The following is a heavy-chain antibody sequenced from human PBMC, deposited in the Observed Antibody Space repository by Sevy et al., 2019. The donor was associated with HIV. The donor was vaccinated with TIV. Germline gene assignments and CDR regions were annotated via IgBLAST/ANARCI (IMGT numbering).Heavy chain of an antibody. CDR1: GFTFNTYT. CDR2: INSSSGYI. V-gene: IGHV3-21*01. Sequence: GESLKISCAASGFTFNTYTMNWVRQTPGKGLEWVSSINSSSGYIYYADSVKGRFAISRDNGENSLYLQMDSLRVEDTGVYYCAREHSGGSYYFDNWGQGAQVTVSS. D-gene: IGHD3-22*01. CDR3: AREHSGGSYYFDN. J-gene: IGHJ5*02.